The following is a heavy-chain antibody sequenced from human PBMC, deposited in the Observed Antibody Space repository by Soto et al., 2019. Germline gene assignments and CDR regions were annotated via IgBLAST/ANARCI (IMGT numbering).Heavy chain of an antibody. CDR3: ARGYCSGGSCYSGRLDV. D-gene: IGHD2-15*01. CDR2: IIPIFGTA. CDR1: GGTFSSYA. J-gene: IGHJ6*02. Sequence: SVKVSCKASGGTFSSYAISWVRQAPGQGLEWMGGIIPIFGTANYAQKFQGRVTITADESTSTAYMELSSLRSEDTAVYYCARGYCSGGSCYSGRLDVWGQGTTVTVSS. V-gene: IGHV1-69*13.